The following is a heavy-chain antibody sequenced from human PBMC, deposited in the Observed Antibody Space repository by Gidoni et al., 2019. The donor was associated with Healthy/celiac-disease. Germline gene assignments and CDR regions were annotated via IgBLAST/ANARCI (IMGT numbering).Heavy chain of an antibody. Sequence: EVQLVESGGGLVQPVGSLRLSCAASGFTFSTYWMTWVRQAPGKGLEWLANIKFDGSEKYYVDSVKGRFTISRDNAENSLYLQMNSLRAEDTAVYYCATIAVAAFDTFDIWGQGTMVTVSS. J-gene: IGHJ3*02. CDR3: ATIAVAAFDTFDI. CDR2: IKFDGSEK. V-gene: IGHV3-7*05. CDR1: GFTFSTYW. D-gene: IGHD6-19*01.